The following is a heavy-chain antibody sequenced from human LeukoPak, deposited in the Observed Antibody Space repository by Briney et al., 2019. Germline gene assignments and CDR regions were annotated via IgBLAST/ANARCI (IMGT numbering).Heavy chain of an antibody. CDR3: ARWGYGDYDLYYLDY. CDR2: IYYSGST. V-gene: IGHV4-59*01. Sequence: PSETLSLTCTVSGGSISSYYWSWIRQPPGKGLEWIGYIYYSGSTNYNPSLKSRVTISVDTSKNQFSLKLSSVTAADTAVYYCARWGYGDYDLYYLDYWGQGTLVTVSS. CDR1: GGSISSYY. J-gene: IGHJ4*02. D-gene: IGHD4-17*01.